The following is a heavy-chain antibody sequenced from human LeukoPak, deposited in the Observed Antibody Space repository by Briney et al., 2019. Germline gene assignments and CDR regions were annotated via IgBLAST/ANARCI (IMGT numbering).Heavy chain of an antibody. J-gene: IGHJ6*04. CDR1: GYTFTGYY. CDR3: ARGTTVTPRTFDYYYGMDV. Sequence: GASVKVSCKASGYTFTGYYMHWVRQAPGQGLEWMGWINPNSGGTNYAQKFQGWVTMTRDTSISTAYMELSRLRSDDTAVYYCARGTTVTPRTFDYYYGMDVWGKGTTVTVSS. D-gene: IGHD4-11*01. V-gene: IGHV1-2*04. CDR2: INPNSGGT.